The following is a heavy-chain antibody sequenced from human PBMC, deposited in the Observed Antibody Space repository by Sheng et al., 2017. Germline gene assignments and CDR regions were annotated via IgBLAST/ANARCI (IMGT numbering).Heavy chain of an antibody. D-gene: IGHD4-17*01. Sequence: QVQLVESGGGVVQPGGSLRLSCAASGFTFSSYGMHWVRQAPGKGLEWVAFIRYDGSNKYYADSVKGRFTISRDNSKNTLYLQMNSLRAEDTAVYYCAKVGGRTTVYYYYYYMDVWGKGTTVTVSS. CDR2: IRYDGSNK. CDR3: AKVGGRTTVYYYYYYMDV. CDR1: GFTFSSYG. J-gene: IGHJ6*03. V-gene: IGHV3-30*02.